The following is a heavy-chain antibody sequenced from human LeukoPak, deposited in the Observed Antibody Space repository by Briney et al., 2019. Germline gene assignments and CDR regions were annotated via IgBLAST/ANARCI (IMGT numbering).Heavy chain of an antibody. CDR2: ISSSSSYI. J-gene: IGHJ4*02. Sequence: PGGSLRLSCAASGFTFSSDSMNWVRQAPGKGLEWVSSISSSSSYIFYADSVKGRFTISRDNSKNTLFLQMDGLRAEDTAVYYCATQNGNYRAHDYWGQGTLVTVSS. CDR3: ATQNGNYRAHDY. D-gene: IGHD1-7*01. V-gene: IGHV3-21*01. CDR1: GFTFSSDS.